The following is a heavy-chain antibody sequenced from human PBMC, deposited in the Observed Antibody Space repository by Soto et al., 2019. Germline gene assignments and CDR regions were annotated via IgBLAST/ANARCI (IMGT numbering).Heavy chain of an antibody. D-gene: IGHD5-12*01. CDR2: IFSSGST. Sequence: SETLSHTCTVSGGSIHTFYSSWVRHAAGRCSEXIWRIFSSGSTSFNPSLESRVAMSVDTSKNHFSLNLSSVTAADMAVYYCAREGSYSAYNFAHGIQLWSFDFWGQGALVTVSS. CDR3: AREGSYSAYNFAHGIQLWSFDF. V-gene: IGHV4-4*07. J-gene: IGHJ4*02. CDR1: GGSIHTFY.